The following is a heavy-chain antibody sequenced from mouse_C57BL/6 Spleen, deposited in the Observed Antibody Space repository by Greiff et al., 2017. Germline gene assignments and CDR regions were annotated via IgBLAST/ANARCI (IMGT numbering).Heavy chain of an antibody. V-gene: IGHV5-6*01. D-gene: IGHD2-4*01. CDR2: ISSGGSYT. CDR3: ARHEVDHDDYDGEYYYAMDY. CDR1: GFTFSSYG. Sequence: EVQLVESGGDLVKPGGSLKLSCAASGFTFSSYGMSWVRQTPDKRLEWVATISSGGSYTYYPDSVKGRFTISRDNAKNTLYLQMSSLKSEDTAMYYCARHEVDHDDYDGEYYYAMDYWGQGTSVTVSS. J-gene: IGHJ4*01.